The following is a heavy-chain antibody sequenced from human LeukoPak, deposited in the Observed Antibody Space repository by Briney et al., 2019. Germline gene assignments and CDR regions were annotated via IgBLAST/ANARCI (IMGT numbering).Heavy chain of an antibody. CDR3: AKDRVWYCSGGSCYDY. J-gene: IGHJ4*02. Sequence: PGGSLRLSCAASGFTFSNYAMSWVRQAPGKGLEWVSGISGSGDSTYYADSVKGRFTISRDNSKNTLYLQMNSLRAEDTAVYYCAKDRVWYCSGGSCYDYWGQGTLVTVSS. CDR2: ISGSGDST. D-gene: IGHD2-15*01. CDR1: GFTFSNYA. V-gene: IGHV3-23*01.